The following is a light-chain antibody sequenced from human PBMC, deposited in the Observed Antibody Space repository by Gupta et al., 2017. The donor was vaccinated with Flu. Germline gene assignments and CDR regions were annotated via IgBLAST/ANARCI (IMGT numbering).Light chain of an antibody. V-gene: IGKV1-39*01. J-gene: IGKJ1*01. Sequence: DIQMTQSPSSLSASVGDRVTITCRASQSISSYLNWYQQKPGKAPKLLIYAASRLQSGVPSRFSGSGSGTDFTLTISMRQPEDFATYYCQQGYSTPRTFGQGTKVEIK. CDR1: QSISSY. CDR3: QQGYSTPRT. CDR2: AAS.